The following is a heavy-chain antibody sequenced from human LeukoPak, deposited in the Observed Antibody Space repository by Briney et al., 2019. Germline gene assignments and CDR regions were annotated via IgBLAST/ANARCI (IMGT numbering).Heavy chain of an antibody. D-gene: IGHD4-17*01. V-gene: IGHV3-53*01. Sequence: GGSLRLSCAASGFTVSSNFMSWVRQVPGKGLEWVSVIHSGSSGSTYYVESVKGRFTMSRDNSKNTLYLQMNSQRAEDTAMYFCAGRSGDYSAFDIWGQGTMVTVSS. CDR1: GFTVSSNF. CDR2: IHSGSSGST. CDR3: AGRSGDYSAFDI. J-gene: IGHJ3*02.